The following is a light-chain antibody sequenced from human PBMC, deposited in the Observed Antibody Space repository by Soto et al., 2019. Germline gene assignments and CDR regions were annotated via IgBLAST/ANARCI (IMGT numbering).Light chain of an antibody. V-gene: IGKV3-15*01. CDR1: QSVSTN. CDR2: GAS. CDR3: QQYNNWPQT. J-gene: IGKJ1*01. Sequence: VMTQSPATLSVSPGARAALSCRAGQSVSTNLAWYQQKPGQAPRLLIYGASTRATDIPARFSGSGSGTEFTLTISSLQSEDFAEYHCQQYNNWPQTFGQGTKVDIK.